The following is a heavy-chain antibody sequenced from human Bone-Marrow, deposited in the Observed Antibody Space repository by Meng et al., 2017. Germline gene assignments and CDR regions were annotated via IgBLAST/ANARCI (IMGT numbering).Heavy chain of an antibody. CDR3: ARAKRITMVRGLFDAFDI. V-gene: IGHV1-69*02. CDR1: GGTFSSHT. D-gene: IGHD3-10*01. CDR2: IIPILGIA. Sequence: SVKVSCKASGGTFSSHTISWGRQAPGQGLEWMGRIIPILGIANYAQKFQGRVTITADKSTSTAYMELSSLRSEDTAVYYCARAKRITMVRGLFDAFDIWGQGTMVTVSS. J-gene: IGHJ3*02.